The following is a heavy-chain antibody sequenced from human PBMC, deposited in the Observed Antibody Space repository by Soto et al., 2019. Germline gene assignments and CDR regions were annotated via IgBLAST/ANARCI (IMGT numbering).Heavy chain of an antibody. Sequence: SGPTLVNPTQTLTLTCTFSGFSLITGGVRVSWIRQPPGQSLEWLARIDGNNEKYYTTSLKTRLTISKDNSKNQVVLTMTNMDPVDTGTYYCARTMPAAGTFDYWGQGAMITVSS. CDR3: ARTMPAAGTFDY. D-gene: IGHD6-13*01. CDR2: IDGNNEK. V-gene: IGHV2-70*04. J-gene: IGHJ4*02. CDR1: GFSLITGGVR.